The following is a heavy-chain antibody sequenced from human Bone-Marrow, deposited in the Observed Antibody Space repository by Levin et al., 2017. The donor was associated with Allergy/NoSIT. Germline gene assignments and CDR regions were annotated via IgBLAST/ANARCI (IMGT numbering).Heavy chain of an antibody. CDR1: GGTFSSYA. Sequence: KISCKASGGTFSSYAISWVRQAPGQGLEWMGGIIPIFGTANYAQKFQGRVTITADESTSTAYMELSSLRSEDTAVYYCARGGGVLLWFGGPQTNNWFDPWGQGTLVTVSS. J-gene: IGHJ5*02. D-gene: IGHD3-10*01. CDR3: ARGGGVLLWFGGPQTNNWFDP. CDR2: IIPIFGTA. V-gene: IGHV1-69*01.